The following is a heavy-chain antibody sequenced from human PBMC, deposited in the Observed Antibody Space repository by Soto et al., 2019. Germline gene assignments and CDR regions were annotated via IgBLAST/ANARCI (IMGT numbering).Heavy chain of an antibody. D-gene: IGHD3-22*01. CDR1: GFTFSTYA. CDR3: ARASRNYYDSSGYLYYFDY. CDR2: ISNSGGFT. V-gene: IGHV3-21*05. Sequence: GGSLRLSCAASGFTFSTYAMAWVRQAPGKGLEWVSYISNSGGFTYYADSVKGRFTISRDNSKNTLYLQMNSLRAEDTAVYYCARASRNYYDSSGYLYYFDYWGQGTLVTVSS. J-gene: IGHJ4*02.